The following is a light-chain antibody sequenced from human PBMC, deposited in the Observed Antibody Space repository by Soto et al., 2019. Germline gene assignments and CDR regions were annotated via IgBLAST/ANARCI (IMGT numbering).Light chain of an antibody. Sequence: QSALTQPRSVSGSPGQSVTISCTGTSSDVGTYNYVSWYKQYPGKAPKLMIFDVSNRPSGVSNRFSGSKSGNTASLTISGLQAEDEADYYCSSYTSSSTLVFGGGTKLTVL. CDR2: DVS. CDR3: SSYTSSSTLV. CDR1: SSDVGTYNY. V-gene: IGLV2-14*01. J-gene: IGLJ3*02.